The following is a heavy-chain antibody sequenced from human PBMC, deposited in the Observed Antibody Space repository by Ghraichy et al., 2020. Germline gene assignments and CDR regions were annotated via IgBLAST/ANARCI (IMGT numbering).Heavy chain of an antibody. J-gene: IGHJ6*02. D-gene: IGHD6-19*01. CDR1: GFTFSSYA. V-gene: IGHV3-23*01. Sequence: GGSLRLSCAASGFTFSSYAMSWVRQAPGKGLEWVSAISGSGGNTYYADSVKGRFTISRDNSKNTLYLQMNSLRAEDTAVYYCAKWVTGVAVAEIAPGYYYYGMDVWGQGTTVTVSS. CDR3: AKWVTGVAVAEIAPGYYYYGMDV. CDR2: ISGSGGNT.